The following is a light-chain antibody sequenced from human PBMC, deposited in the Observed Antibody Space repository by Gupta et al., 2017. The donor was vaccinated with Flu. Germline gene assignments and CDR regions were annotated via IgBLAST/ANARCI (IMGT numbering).Light chain of an antibody. CDR1: QSVRSY. CDR3: QQPCYWPPYS. Sequence: EIVLTQSPATLSLSPGEGATLSCRASQSVRSYLAWYQHKPGQAPRLLIYDASNRAPGIPARFSGSGLGTYFPLTISSREPEDFAVYYCQQPCYWPPYSFGQGTKLEIK. V-gene: IGKV3-11*01. J-gene: IGKJ2*03. CDR2: DAS.